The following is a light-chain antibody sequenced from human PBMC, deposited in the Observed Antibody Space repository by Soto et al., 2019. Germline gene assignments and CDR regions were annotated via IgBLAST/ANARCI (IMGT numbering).Light chain of an antibody. CDR3: QQYGSSGT. J-gene: IGKJ1*01. CDR2: GAS. CDR1: RSVSYY. V-gene: IGKV3-20*01. Sequence: EIVLTQSPGTLSLSPGERATLSCRASRSVSYYLAWYQQKPGQAPRLLIYGASNRATGIPDRFSGSGSGTDFTLTISRLEPEDFAVYYCQQYGSSGTFGQGTKVDIK.